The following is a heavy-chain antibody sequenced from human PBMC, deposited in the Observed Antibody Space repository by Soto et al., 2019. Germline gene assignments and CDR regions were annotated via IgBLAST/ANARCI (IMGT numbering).Heavy chain of an antibody. CDR2: ISAYNGNT. Sequence: GASVKVSCKASGYTFTSYGISWVRQAPGQGLEWMGWISAYNGNTNYAQKLQGRVTMTTDTSTSTAYMELRSLRSDDTAVYYCARGARPYYYDSSGYSQFDYWGQGTLVTVSS. V-gene: IGHV1-18*01. J-gene: IGHJ4*02. CDR1: GYTFTSYG. CDR3: ARGARPYYYDSSGYSQFDY. D-gene: IGHD3-22*01.